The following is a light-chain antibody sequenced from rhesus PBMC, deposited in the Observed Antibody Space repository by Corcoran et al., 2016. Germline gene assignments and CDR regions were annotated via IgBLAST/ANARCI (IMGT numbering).Light chain of an antibody. Sequence: DIQMTQSPSSLSASVGDRVTITYRASQGSNNSLSWYQQKPGKAPKPLLYYASRLETGVPSRFSGRRSGTDYTLTISILQPEDIATYYCQHYNNFPPTFGGGTNVELK. V-gene: IGKV1-66*01. CDR3: QHYNNFPPT. CDR2: YAS. J-gene: IGKJ4*01. CDR1: QGSNNS.